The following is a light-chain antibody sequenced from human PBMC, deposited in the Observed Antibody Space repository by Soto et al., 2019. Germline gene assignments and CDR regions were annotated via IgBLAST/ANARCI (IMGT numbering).Light chain of an antibody. CDR1: QSVSSSY. Sequence: EIVLTQSPGTLSLSPGERATLSCRASQSVSSSYLAWYQQKPGQAPRLLIYGASSRATGIPDRFSGSGSGADFTLTISRLEPEDFAEYYCQQYGSSPPITFGPGTKVDI. V-gene: IGKV3-20*01. J-gene: IGKJ3*01. CDR2: GAS. CDR3: QQYGSSPPIT.